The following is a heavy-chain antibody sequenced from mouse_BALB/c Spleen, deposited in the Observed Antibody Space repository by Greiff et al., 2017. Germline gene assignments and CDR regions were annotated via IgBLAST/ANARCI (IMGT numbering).Heavy chain of an antibody. CDR1: GFAFSSYD. V-gene: IGHV5-12-1*01. J-gene: IGHJ4*01. CDR3: ARQILRDY. CDR2: ISSGGGST. Sequence: EVQGVESGGGLVKPGGSLKLSCAASGFAFSSYDMSWVRQTPEKRLEWVAYISSGGGSTYYPDTVKGRFTISRDNAKNTLYLQMSSLKSEDTAMYYCARQILRDYWGQGTSVTVSS. D-gene: IGHD5-1-1*01.